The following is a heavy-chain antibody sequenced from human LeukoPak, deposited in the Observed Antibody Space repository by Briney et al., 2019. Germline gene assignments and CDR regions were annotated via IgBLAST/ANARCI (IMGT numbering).Heavy chain of an antibody. Sequence: GGSLRLSCAASGFTFSSYGMHWVRQAPGKGLVWVAFIRYDGSNKYYADSVKGRFTISRDNSKNTLYLQMNSLRAEDTAVYYCAKDGLYCSSTSCYQDYYFDYWGQGTLVTVSS. V-gene: IGHV3-30*02. D-gene: IGHD2-2*01. CDR1: GFTFSSYG. CDR2: IRYDGSNK. J-gene: IGHJ4*02. CDR3: AKDGLYCSSTSCYQDYYFDY.